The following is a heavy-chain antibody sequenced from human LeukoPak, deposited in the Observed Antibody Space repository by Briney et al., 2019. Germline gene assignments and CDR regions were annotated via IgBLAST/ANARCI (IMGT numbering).Heavy chain of an antibody. Sequence: GGSLRLSCAASGFTFSSYAMSWVRQAPGKGLEWVSAISGSGGSTYYADSVKGRFTISRDNSKNTLYLQMNSLRAEDTAVYYCARGAHSYSSGWALWYFDLWGRGTLVTVSS. J-gene: IGHJ2*01. V-gene: IGHV3-23*01. D-gene: IGHD6-19*01. CDR2: ISGSGGST. CDR3: ARGAHSYSSGWALWYFDL. CDR1: GFTFSSYA.